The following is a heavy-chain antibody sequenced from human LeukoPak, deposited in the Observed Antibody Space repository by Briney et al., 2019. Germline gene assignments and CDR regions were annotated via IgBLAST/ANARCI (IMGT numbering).Heavy chain of an antibody. J-gene: IGHJ4*02. D-gene: IGHD4-17*01. V-gene: IGHV5-51*01. CDR2: IYPGDSDT. CDR1: GYSFTNYW. CDR3: ARQDAVTNLDY. Sequence: GESLKISCKGSGYSFTNYWIGWVRQMPGKGLERMGIIYPGDSDTRYSPSFQGQVTISADKSISTAYLQWSSLKASDTAIYYCARQDAVTNLDYWGQGTLVTVSS.